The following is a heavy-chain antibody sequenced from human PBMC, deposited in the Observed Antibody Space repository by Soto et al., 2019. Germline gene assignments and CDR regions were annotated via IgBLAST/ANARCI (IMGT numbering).Heavy chain of an antibody. V-gene: IGHV4-30-2*01. J-gene: IGHJ4*02. Sequence: PSETLSLTCAVSGGSISSGGYSWSWIRQPPGRGLEWIGYIYHSGSTYYNPSLKSRVTISEDTSKSQFSLKLTSVTAADTAVYYCARGPKYFDSVDSWGQGTLVTVSS. CDR1: GGSISSGGYS. CDR2: IYHSGST. CDR3: ARGPKYFDSVDS. D-gene: IGHD3-9*01.